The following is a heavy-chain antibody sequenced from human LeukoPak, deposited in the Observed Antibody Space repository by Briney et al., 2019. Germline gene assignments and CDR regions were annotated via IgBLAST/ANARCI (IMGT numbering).Heavy chain of an antibody. D-gene: IGHD6-19*01. V-gene: IGHV4-4*07. Sequence: SETLSLTCTVSGDSISSYYWSWIRQPAGKGLEWIGRISVSDGTNYTPSLKSRVTMSTDASKNQFSLKLSSVTAADTAVYYYARIRRNSNDWYADDKWGQGTLVTVSS. CDR1: GDSISSYY. CDR3: ARIRRNSNDWYADDK. CDR2: ISVSDGT. J-gene: IGHJ4*02.